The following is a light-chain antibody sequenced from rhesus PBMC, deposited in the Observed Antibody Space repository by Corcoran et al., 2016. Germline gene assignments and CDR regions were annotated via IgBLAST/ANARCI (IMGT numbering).Light chain of an antibody. Sequence: DIQMTQSPSSLSASVGDTVTITCRASQGISSYLNWFQQKPGKAPKLLISVASSLESGVPSRFSGSGSGTEFTLTLSSLQPDDFAAYYCLQHNSYPLTFGGGTKVELK. CDR3: LQHNSYPLT. CDR2: VAS. V-gene: IGKV1-28*01. J-gene: IGKJ4*01. CDR1: QGISSY.